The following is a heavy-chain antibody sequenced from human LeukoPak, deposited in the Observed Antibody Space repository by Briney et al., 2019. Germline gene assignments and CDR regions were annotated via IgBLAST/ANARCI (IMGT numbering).Heavy chain of an antibody. D-gene: IGHD5-24*01. CDR3: ATGRLQPAH. CDR1: GIIFSGSW. CDR2: INEDGSVT. Sequence: GGSLRLSCVVSGIIFSGSWMTWVRQAPGRGLESVANINEDGSVTYFVDSVKGRFAISRDNANNSVFLQLKSLRAEDTAVYYCATGRLQPAHWGQGTLVTVSS. J-gene: IGHJ4*02. V-gene: IGHV3-7*01.